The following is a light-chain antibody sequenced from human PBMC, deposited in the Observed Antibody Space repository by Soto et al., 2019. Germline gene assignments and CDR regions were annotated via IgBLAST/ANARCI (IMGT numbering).Light chain of an antibody. CDR3: ETWDSNTRV. CDR1: SGHSSYS. V-gene: IGLV4-60*03. J-gene: IGLJ3*02. CDR2: LEGSGSY. Sequence: QLVLTQSSSASASLGSSVKLTCTLSSGHSSYSIAWHQQQPGKAPRSLMKLEGSGSYNKGSGVPDRFSGSSSGADRHLTIANLQSEDEGDYYCETWDSNTRVFGGGTKVTVL.